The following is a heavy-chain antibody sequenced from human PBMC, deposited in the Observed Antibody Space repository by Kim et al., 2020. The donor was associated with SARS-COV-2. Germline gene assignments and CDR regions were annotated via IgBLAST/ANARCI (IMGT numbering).Heavy chain of an antibody. CDR1: GYSFTSYW. J-gene: IGHJ5*02. Sequence: GESLKISCKGSGYSFTSYWISWVRQMPGKGLEWMGRIDPSDSYTNYSPSFQGHVTISADKSISTAYLQWSSLKASDTAMYYCARLGTSYSSSSPVGWFDPWGQGTLVTVSS. CDR2: IDPSDSYT. V-gene: IGHV5-10-1*01. CDR3: ARLGTSYSSSSPVGWFDP. D-gene: IGHD6-6*01.